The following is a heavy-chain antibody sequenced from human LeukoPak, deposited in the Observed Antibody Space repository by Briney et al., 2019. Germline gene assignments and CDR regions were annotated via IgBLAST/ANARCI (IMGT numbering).Heavy chain of an antibody. D-gene: IGHD2-21*02. V-gene: IGHV3-23*01. Sequence: PGGSLRLSCAASGFTFNTYAMSWVRQAPGKGLEWVSAISDSGGSAYYADSVKGRFTISRDNAKNSLYLQMNSLRAEDTAFYYCARGGSCGGDCHLDWFDPWGQGTLVTVSS. CDR1: GFTFNTYA. CDR3: ARGGSCGGDCHLDWFDP. J-gene: IGHJ5*02. CDR2: ISDSGGSA.